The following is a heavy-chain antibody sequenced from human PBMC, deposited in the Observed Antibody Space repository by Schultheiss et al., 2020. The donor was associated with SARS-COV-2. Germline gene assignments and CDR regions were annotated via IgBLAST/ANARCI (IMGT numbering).Heavy chain of an antibody. Sequence: ASVKVSCKASGYTFTSYDITWVRQATGQGLEWMGWMNPNSGNTNYAQKLQGRVTMTTDTSTSTAYMELRSLRSDDTAVYYCARDPGGDSNYGSDYWGQGTLVTVSS. CDR3: ARDPGGDSNYGSDY. V-gene: IGHV1-18*04. D-gene: IGHD4-11*01. CDR1: GYTFTSYD. J-gene: IGHJ4*02. CDR2: MNPNSGNT.